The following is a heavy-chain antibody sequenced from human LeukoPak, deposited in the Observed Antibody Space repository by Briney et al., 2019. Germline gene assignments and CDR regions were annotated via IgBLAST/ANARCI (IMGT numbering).Heavy chain of an antibody. CDR1: GGSISSYY. CDR2: IYYSGST. J-gene: IGHJ4*02. D-gene: IGHD3-22*01. V-gene: IGHV4-59*01. CDR3: ARALGYYDSSGPFDY. Sequence: SETLSFTCTVSGGSISSYYWSWIRQPPGKGLEWIGYIYYSGSTNYNPSLKSRVTISVDTSKNQFSLKLSSVTAADTAVYYCARALGYYDSSGPFDYWGQGTLVTVSS.